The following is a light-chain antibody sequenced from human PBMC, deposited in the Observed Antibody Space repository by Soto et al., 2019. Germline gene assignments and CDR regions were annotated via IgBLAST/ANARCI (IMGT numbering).Light chain of an antibody. V-gene: IGLV1-40*01. CDR3: QSYDSRLSGVV. CDR2: DNN. Sequence: QTVVTQPPSVSGAPGQRVTISCTGSSSNIGAGYDVHWYQQLPGTAPKLLIYDNNNRPSGVPDRFSGSKSGTSASLAITGLQAEDEADYYCQSYDSRLSGVVFGGGTKLTVL. CDR1: SSNIGAGYD. J-gene: IGLJ3*02.